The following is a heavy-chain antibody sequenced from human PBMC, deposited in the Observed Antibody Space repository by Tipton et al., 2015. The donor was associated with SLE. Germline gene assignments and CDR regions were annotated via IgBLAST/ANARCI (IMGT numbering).Heavy chain of an antibody. Sequence: TLSLTCTVSGGSISSGSHYWSWIRQPAGKGLEWIGDMYTSGSTDYNPSLQSRVTISVDKSKNQFSLKLSSVTAADTAVYYCAKDASKGAFDIWGQGTMVTVSS. CDR3: AKDASKGAFDI. V-gene: IGHV4-61*09. J-gene: IGHJ3*02. CDR2: MYTSGST. CDR1: GGSISSGSHY.